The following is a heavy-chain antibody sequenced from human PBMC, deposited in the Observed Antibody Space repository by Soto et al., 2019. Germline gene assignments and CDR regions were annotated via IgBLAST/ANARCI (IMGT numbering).Heavy chain of an antibody. CDR2: TVPVFDTS. D-gene: IGHD3-10*01. V-gene: IGHV1-69*06. Sequence: QVQLVQSGAVVKKAGSSVEVSCQASGGTFSGYGISWVRQAPGQGLEWMGGTVPVFDTSKYAPRFQGRVTITTDKSTSTAYMELSSVTSDDTAIYFCARGVSNSGAYYTGPSAYARWGQGTLVIVSS. CDR1: GGTFSGYG. CDR3: ARGVSNSGAYYTGPSAYAR. J-gene: IGHJ3*01.